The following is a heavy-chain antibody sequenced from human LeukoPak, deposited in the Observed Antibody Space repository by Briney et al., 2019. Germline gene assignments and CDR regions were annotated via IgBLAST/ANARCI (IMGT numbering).Heavy chain of an antibody. J-gene: IGHJ4*02. Sequence: PSETLSLTCTVSGGSISSSSYYWGWIRQPPGKGLEWIGSIYYSGSTYYNPSLKGRVTMSVDTSKNQFSLKLGSVTAADTAVYYCARLYTSGYFTGDYWGQGSLVTVSS. CDR3: ARLYTSGYFTGDY. CDR2: IYYSGST. CDR1: GGSISSSSYY. V-gene: IGHV4-39*07. D-gene: IGHD6-19*01.